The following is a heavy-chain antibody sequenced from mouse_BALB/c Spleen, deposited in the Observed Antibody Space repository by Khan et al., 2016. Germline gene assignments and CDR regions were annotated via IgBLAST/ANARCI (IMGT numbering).Heavy chain of an antibody. CDR2: IYPGDGDT. J-gene: IGHJ3*01. CDR1: GYTFTSYW. D-gene: IGHD3-1*01. V-gene: IGHV1-87*01. CDR3: ARRAARATGFAY. Sequence: QVQLQQSGAELARPGASVKLSCKASGYTFTSYWMQWVKQRPGQGLEWIGAIYPGDGDTRYTQKFKGKATLTADKSSSTACMQLSSLASEDSAVYYCARRAARATGFAYWGQGTLVTVSA.